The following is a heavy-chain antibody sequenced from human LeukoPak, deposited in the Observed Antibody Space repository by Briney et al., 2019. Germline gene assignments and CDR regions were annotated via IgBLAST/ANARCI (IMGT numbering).Heavy chain of an antibody. D-gene: IGHD5-18*01. J-gene: IGHJ3*02. CDR1: GFTFDDYA. V-gene: IGHV3-9*03. CDR2: ISWNSGSI. Sequence: GGSLRLSCAASGFTFDDYAMHWVRQAPGKGLEWVSGISWNSGSIGYADSVKGRFTISRDNAKNSLYLQMNSLRAEDMALYYCAGYSYGSGGAPHAFDIWGQGTMVTVSS. CDR3: AGYSYGSGGAPHAFDI.